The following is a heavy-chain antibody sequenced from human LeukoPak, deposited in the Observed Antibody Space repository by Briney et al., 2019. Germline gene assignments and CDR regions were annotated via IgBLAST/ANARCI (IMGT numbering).Heavy chain of an antibody. D-gene: IGHD6-6*01. CDR2: TYYRSKWYN. CDR3: ARSTPPTSTAASGHFDY. Sequence: SQTLSLTCAISGDSVSSNSAAWNWIRQSPSRGLEWLGRTYYRSKWYNDYAVSVKSRITINPDTSKNQFSLQLNSVTPEDTAVYYCARSTPPTSTAASGHFDYWGQGTLVTVSS. J-gene: IGHJ4*02. CDR1: GDSVSSNSAA. V-gene: IGHV6-1*01.